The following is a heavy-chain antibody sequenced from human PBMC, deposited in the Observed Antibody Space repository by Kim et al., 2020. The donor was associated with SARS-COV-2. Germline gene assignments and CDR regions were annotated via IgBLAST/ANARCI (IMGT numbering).Heavy chain of an antibody. Sequence: GGSLRLSCAASGFTLSSHYMTWVRQAPGKGLEWVSVIYSGGDTYYADPVKGRFTISRDNSKNMVYLQMNSLRPEDTAVYFCARAPWSYNSDYFDHWGQGTLFTVSS. CDR2: IYSGGDT. V-gene: IGHV3-66*02. CDR1: GFTLSSHY. CDR3: ARAPWSYNSDYFDH. D-gene: IGHD1-26*01. J-gene: IGHJ4*02.